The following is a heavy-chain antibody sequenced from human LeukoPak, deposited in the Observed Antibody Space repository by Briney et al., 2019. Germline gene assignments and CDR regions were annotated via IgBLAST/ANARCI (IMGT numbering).Heavy chain of an antibody. CDR3: ARDKIAARPRYYYMDV. CDR2: IKQDGSEK. CDR1: GFTFSSYW. D-gene: IGHD6-6*01. Sequence: GGSLRLSCAASGFTFSSYWMSWVRQAPGKGLEWVANIKQDGSEKYYVDSVKGRFTISRDNAKNSLYLQMNSRRAEDTAVYYCARDKIAARPRYYYMDVWGKGTTVTVSS. J-gene: IGHJ6*03. V-gene: IGHV3-7*01.